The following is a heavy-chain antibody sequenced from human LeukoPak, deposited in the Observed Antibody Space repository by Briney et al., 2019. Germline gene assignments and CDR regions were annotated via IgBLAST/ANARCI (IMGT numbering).Heavy chain of an antibody. J-gene: IGHJ4*02. CDR3: ARDISYYYGSGSYV. CDR1: GGSISSSTYS. CDR2: IYYIGST. Sequence: PSETLSLTCTVSGGSISSSTYSWGWIRQPPGKGLEWIGTIYYIGSTYYNPSLKSRVAISVDTSNNQFSLKLTSVTAADTAMYYCARDISYYYGSGSYVWGQGTLVTVSS. D-gene: IGHD3-10*01. V-gene: IGHV4-39*07.